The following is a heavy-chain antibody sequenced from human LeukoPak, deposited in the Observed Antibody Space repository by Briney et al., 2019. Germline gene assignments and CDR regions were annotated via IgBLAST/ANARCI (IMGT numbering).Heavy chain of an antibody. Sequence: SETVSLTCAVYGESFSGYFWGWIRQPPGKGLGWIGEIGHSGTTNYNPSLKSRVTISVDTSKNQFSLKLNSVTAADTPVYYCARGSVGRRFSSGWYKAPFDYSGQGNLVTVSS. J-gene: IGHJ4*02. CDR2: IGHSGTT. CDR1: GESFSGYF. D-gene: IGHD6-19*01. V-gene: IGHV4-34*01. CDR3: ARGSVGRRFSSGWYKAPFDY.